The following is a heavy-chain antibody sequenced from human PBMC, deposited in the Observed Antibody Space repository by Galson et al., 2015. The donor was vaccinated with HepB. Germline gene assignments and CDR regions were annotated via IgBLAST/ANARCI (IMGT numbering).Heavy chain of an antibody. CDR2: IKQDGSEK. Sequence: SLRLSCAASGFTFSSCWMNWVRQAPGKGLEWVANIKQDGSEKYYVDSLKGRFSISRDNARNSLYLQMNSLRAEDTAVYYCMTGHYGPGHGGQGTLVTVSS. V-gene: IGHV3-7*03. J-gene: IGHJ4*02. D-gene: IGHD4-17*01. CDR3: MTGHYGPGH. CDR1: GFTFSSCW.